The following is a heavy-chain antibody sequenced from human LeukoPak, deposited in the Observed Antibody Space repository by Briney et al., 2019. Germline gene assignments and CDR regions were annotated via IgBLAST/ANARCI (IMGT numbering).Heavy chain of an antibody. D-gene: IGHD3-22*01. J-gene: IGHJ4*02. CDR1: GFTFSSYA. V-gene: IGHV4-31*02. CDR3: ASLDSSGYTPTSYFDY. CDR2: IYYSGST. Sequence: LRLSCAASGFTFSSYAMSWIRQHPGKGLEWIGYIYYSGSTYYNPSLKSRVTISVDTSKNQFSLKLSSVTAADTAVYYCASLDSSGYTPTSYFDYWGQGTLVTVSS.